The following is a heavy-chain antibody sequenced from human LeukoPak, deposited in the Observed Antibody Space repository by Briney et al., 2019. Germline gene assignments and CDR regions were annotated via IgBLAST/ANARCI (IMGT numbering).Heavy chain of an antibody. D-gene: IGHD2-2*01. CDR2: MDEYGSDI. CDR3: ARPRGCGSARCNNFDY. J-gene: IGHJ4*02. Sequence: GGSLRLSCVVSGFDFSGFSMSWVRQAPGEGLEWVAIMDEYGSDIFYVESVKGRFIISRANARNSLYLQMNNLRAEDTAVYYCARPRGCGSARCNNFDYWGQGTLVTVSS. CDR1: GFDFSGFS. V-gene: IGHV3-7*01.